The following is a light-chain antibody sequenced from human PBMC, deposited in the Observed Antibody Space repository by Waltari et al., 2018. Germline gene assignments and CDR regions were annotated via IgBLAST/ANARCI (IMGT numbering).Light chain of an antibody. V-gene: IGLV3-1*01. Sequence: SYELTQPPSVSVSPGQTASITCSGHKMGDKFACWYQQKPGQSPVLVIYQSTKRPSGIPGRFAGANSGNTATLTISGTQAMDEADYYGQAWDTITGGVFGGGTKLTVL. CDR1: KMGDKF. J-gene: IGLJ2*01. CDR3: QAWDTITGGV. CDR2: QST.